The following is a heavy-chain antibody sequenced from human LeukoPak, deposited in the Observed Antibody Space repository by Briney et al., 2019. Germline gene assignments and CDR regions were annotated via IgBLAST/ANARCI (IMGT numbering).Heavy chain of an antibody. D-gene: IGHD3-9*01. V-gene: IGHV1-46*01. CDR2: IKPSGGST. Sequence: ASVKVSCKASGYTFTRYYIHWVRQAPGQGLEWMGTIKPSGGSTTYAQQFQGRVSVTRDTSVSTAYMELSRLRSDDTAVYYCARMSDILTGHYPQWFDPWGQGTLVTVSS. CDR1: GYTFTRYY. CDR3: ARMSDILTGHYPQWFDP. J-gene: IGHJ5*02.